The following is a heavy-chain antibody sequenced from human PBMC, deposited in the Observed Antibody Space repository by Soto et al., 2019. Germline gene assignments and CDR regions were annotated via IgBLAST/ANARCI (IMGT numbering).Heavy chain of an antibody. J-gene: IGHJ4*01. V-gene: IGHV4-30-4*01. D-gene: IGHD3-10*01. CDR1: GGSISSADYY. Sequence: SETLSLTCTVSGGSISSADYYWSWIRQPPGKGLEWIGYFHSSGATYKDPSLKSRVTISVDTSKNQISLKLDSVTAADTAVYYCASIWFGDFDYWGHVTLVTVSS. CDR3: ASIWFGDFDY. CDR2: FHSSGAT.